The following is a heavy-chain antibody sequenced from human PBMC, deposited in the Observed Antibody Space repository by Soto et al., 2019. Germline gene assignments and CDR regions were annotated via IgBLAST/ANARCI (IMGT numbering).Heavy chain of an antibody. D-gene: IGHD6-19*01. CDR1: GFTFSSYW. CDR2: INSDGSST. V-gene: IGHV3-74*01. CDR3: ARALSSGWYHDAFDI. J-gene: IGHJ3*02. Sequence: LRLSCAASGFTFSSYWMHWVRQAPGKGLVWVSRINSDGSSTSYADSVKGRFTISRDNAKNTLYLQMNSLRAADTAVYYCARALSSGWYHDAFDIWGQGTMVTV.